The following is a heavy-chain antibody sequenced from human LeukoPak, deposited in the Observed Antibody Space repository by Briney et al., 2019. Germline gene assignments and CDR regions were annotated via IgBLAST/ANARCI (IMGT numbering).Heavy chain of an antibody. J-gene: IGHJ4*02. V-gene: IGHV3-30*18. D-gene: IGHD3-10*01. Sequence: GGSLRLSCAASGFTFISYGMHWVRQAPGKGLEWVAVISKDGSDKKYADSVKGRFIISRDNSRNTLYLQMNSLRAEDTAVYYCAKEKEFYFDNWGQGALVTVSS. CDR3: AKEKEFYFDN. CDR1: GFTFISYG. CDR2: ISKDGSDK.